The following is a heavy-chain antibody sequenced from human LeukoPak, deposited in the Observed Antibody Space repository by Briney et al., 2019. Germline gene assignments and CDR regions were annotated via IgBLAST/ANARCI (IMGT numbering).Heavy chain of an antibody. D-gene: IGHD2-2*02. CDR2: IMHDGSDK. CDR1: GSTFSSFW. V-gene: IGHV3-7*01. J-gene: IGHJ4*02. CDR3: ARGGLYCSGTSCYKEADY. Sequence: GGSLRLSCAASGSTFSSFWMTWVRQAPGKGLEWVANIMHDGSDKYYVDSVKGRFAISRDNAKNSLYLQMNSLRVEDTAVYYCARGGLYCSGTSCYKEADYWGQGTLVTVSS.